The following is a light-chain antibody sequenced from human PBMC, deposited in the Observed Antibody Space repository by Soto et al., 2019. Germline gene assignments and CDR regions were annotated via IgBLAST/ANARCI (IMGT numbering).Light chain of an antibody. CDR2: GAS. J-gene: IGKJ1*01. CDR1: HSFIHSSSNRND. Sequence: DIVMTQSPDSLAVSQGEGATIDCKSSHSFIHSSSNRNDLAWYQQKSGQPPKLLIYGASTLRSGVPDRFSGGGSGADFTLTNGNLQADDVAVYCCQQYYTTPQTFDQGTKVEIK. V-gene: IGKV4-1*01. CDR3: QQYYTTPQT.